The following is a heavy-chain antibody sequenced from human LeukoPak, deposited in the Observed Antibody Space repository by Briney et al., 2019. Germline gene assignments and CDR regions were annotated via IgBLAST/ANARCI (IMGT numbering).Heavy chain of an antibody. Sequence: PGGSLRLSCAASGFTFSSYAMSWVRQAPGKGLEWVSAISGSGGSTYYADSVKGRFTISRDNSKNTLYLQMNSLRAEDTAVYYCAKDLHQTYYYESSGYYEDYWGQGTLVTVSS. D-gene: IGHD3-22*01. J-gene: IGHJ4*02. CDR3: AKDLHQTYYYESSGYYEDY. CDR2: ISGSGGST. V-gene: IGHV3-23*01. CDR1: GFTFSSYA.